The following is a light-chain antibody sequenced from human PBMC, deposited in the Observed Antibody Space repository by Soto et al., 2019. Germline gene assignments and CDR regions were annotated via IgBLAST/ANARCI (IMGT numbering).Light chain of an antibody. Sequence: EIVMTQSPATLSVSPCERATLSCRASQSVSSNLAWYQQKPGQAPRLLIYGASTRATGIPARFSGSGSGTEFTLTISSLQSEDFAVYYCQQYNNWWTFGQGTKVDNK. V-gene: IGKV3-15*01. J-gene: IGKJ1*01. CDR2: GAS. CDR1: QSVSSN. CDR3: QQYNNWWT.